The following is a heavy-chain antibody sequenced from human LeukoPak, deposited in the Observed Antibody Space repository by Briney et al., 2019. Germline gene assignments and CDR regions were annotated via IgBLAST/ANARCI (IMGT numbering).Heavy chain of an antibody. Sequence: GGSLRLSWAASGFTFSSYAMHWVRQAPGKGLEWVAVISYDGSNKYYADSVKGRFTISRDNSKNTLYLQMNSLRAEDTAVYYCARDPRPVAATPYDWFDPWGQGTLVTVSS. V-gene: IGHV3-30*04. J-gene: IGHJ5*02. CDR2: ISYDGSNK. CDR1: GFTFSSYA. CDR3: ARDPRPVAATPYDWFDP. D-gene: IGHD2-15*01.